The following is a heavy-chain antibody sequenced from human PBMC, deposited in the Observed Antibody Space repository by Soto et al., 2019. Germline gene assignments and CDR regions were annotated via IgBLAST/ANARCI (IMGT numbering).Heavy chain of an antibody. CDR2: ISSDGSDK. V-gene: IGHV3-30*18. CDR1: GFTFSYYV. J-gene: IGHJ4*02. CDR3: AKDRRSSGWSVFDS. D-gene: IGHD6-19*01. Sequence: QVQLVESGGGVVQSGRSLRLSCAASGFTFSYYVMHWVRQAPGKGLEYVAIISSDGSDKYYADSVKGRFAISRDNSKNTLYLQMNSLTAEDTAVYYCAKDRRSSGWSVFDSWGQGTLVTVSS.